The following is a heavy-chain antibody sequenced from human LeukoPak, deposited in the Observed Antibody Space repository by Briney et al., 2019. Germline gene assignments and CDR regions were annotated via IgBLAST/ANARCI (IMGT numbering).Heavy chain of an antibody. CDR1: EFSVGSNY. CDR3: ARGDSRGYYYTSGFDP. D-gene: IGHD3-22*01. J-gene: IGHJ5*02. Sequence: GGSLRLSCAASEFSVGSNYMTWVRQAPGKGLEWVSLIYSGGSTYYADSVKGRFTISRDNSKNTLYLQMNSLRAEDTAVYYCARGDSRGYYYTSGFDPWGQGTLVTVSS. V-gene: IGHV3-66*01. CDR2: IYSGGST.